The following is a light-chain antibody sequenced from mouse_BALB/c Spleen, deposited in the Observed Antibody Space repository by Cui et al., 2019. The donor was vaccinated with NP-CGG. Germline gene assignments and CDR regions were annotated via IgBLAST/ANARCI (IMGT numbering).Light chain of an antibody. V-gene: IGLV1*01. CDR3: ALWYSNHWV. CDR2: GTN. J-gene: IGLJ1*01. CDR1: TGTVTTSNY. Sequence: QAVVTQESAVTTSPGETVTLTCRSSTGTVTTSNYANWVQEKPDHLFTGLIGGTNNRPPGVPARFSGSLIGDKAALTITGAQTEDEAIYFCALWYSNHWVFGGGTKLTFL.